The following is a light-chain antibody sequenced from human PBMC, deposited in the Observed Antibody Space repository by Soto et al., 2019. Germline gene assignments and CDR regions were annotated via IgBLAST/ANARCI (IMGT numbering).Light chain of an antibody. CDR2: EGS. CDR3: FSYAGSSTFYV. Sequence: QSVVTQPASVSGSPGQSITISCTGTSSDVGSYNLFSWYQQHPGKAPKLMVYEGSKRASGASNRFSGSKSGQQASLTIAGLQDEEEADYYCFSYAGSSTFYVFGNGTKVXVL. CDR1: SSDVGSYNL. V-gene: IGLV2-23*01. J-gene: IGLJ1*01.